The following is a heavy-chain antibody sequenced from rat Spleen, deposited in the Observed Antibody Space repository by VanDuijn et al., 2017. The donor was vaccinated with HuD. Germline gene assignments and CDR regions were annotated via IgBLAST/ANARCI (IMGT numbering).Heavy chain of an antibody. Sequence: EVQLVESGGGLVQPGRSLKLSCAASGFTFDDYHMAWVRQAPTKGLEWVASINYDGSNTYYRDSVKGRFTLSRDNAENTVYLQMHSLRSEDTATYYCGKDMNYYSTYPFYVMGAWGQGVMVTVSS. CDR1: GFTFDDYH. V-gene: IGHV5-20*01. CDR2: INYDGSNT. J-gene: IGHJ2*01. D-gene: IGHD1-2*01. CDR3: GKDMNYYSTYPFYVMGA.